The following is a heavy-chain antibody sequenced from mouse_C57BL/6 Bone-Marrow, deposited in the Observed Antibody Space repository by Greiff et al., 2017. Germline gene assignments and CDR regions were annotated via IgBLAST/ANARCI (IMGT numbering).Heavy chain of an antibody. CDR1: GFTFSSYA. CDR2: IIDGGSYT. J-gene: IGHJ4*01. CDR3: ASAGYGSSYNYYAMDY. D-gene: IGHD1-1*01. Sequence: EVHLVESGGGLVKPGGSLKLSCAASGFTFSSYAMSWVRQTPEKRLEWVATIIDGGSYTYYPDNVKGRFTISRDNAKNNLYLQMSHLKSEDTAMYYCASAGYGSSYNYYAMDYWGQGTSVTVSS. V-gene: IGHV5-4*01.